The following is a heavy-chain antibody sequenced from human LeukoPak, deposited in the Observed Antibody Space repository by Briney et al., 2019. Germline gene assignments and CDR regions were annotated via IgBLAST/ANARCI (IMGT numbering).Heavy chain of an antibody. CDR3: ARVGSGLNLYYFDY. CDR1: GGSISSGGYY. D-gene: IGHD3-3*01. CDR2: IYYSGST. Sequence: TSETLSLTCTVSGGSISSGGYYWSWIRQHPGKGLEWIGYIYYSGSTYYNPAPKSRVTISVDTSKNQFSLRLGSVTAADTAVYFCARVGSGLNLYYFDYWGQGILVTVSS. V-gene: IGHV4-31*03. J-gene: IGHJ4*02.